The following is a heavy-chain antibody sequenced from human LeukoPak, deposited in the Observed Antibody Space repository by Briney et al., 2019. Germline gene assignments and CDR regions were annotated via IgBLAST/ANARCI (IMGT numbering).Heavy chain of an antibody. CDR1: GGSISSYY. CDR3: ARGGPPPSHAD. D-gene: IGHD1-26*01. CDR2: IYDSGST. Sequence: SETLSLTCTVSGGSISSYYWSWIRQPPGKGLEWIGYIYDSGSTNYNPSLKSRVTMSADTSKNQFSLKLTSVTAADTAVYYCARGGPPPSHADWGQGTLVTVSS. J-gene: IGHJ4*02. V-gene: IGHV4-59*01.